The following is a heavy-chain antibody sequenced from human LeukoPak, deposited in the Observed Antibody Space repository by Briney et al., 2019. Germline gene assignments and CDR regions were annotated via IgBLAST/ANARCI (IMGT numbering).Heavy chain of an antibody. V-gene: IGHV4-61*02. CDR3: ARDGCNSTACHMRLAFDI. Sequence: SETLSLTCTVSGGSISSGSYYWSWIRQPAGKGLEWLGRIYSSGNTNYNASLESRVTMSVDTSKNQVSLKLSSVTAADTAMYYCARDGCNSTACHMRLAFDIWGQGAMVTVSS. D-gene: IGHD2/OR15-2a*01. CDR2: IYSSGNT. J-gene: IGHJ3*02. CDR1: GGSISSGSYY.